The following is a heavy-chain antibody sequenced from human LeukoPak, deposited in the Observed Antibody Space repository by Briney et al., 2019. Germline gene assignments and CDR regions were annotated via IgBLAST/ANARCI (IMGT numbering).Heavy chain of an antibody. Sequence: HGGSLRLSCAASGFTFSSYWMSWVRQAPGKGLEWVAVISYDGSNKYYADSVKGRFTISRDNAKNSLYLQVNSLRAEDTAVYYCALYYDSSGYSVGVAFDIWGQGTMVTVSS. CDR1: GFTFSSYW. CDR3: ALYYDSSGYSVGVAFDI. D-gene: IGHD3-22*01. CDR2: ISYDGSNK. J-gene: IGHJ3*02. V-gene: IGHV3-30-3*01.